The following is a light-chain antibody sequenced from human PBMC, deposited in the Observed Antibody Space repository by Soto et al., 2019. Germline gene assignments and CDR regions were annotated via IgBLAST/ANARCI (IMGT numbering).Light chain of an antibody. J-gene: IGKJ3*01. Sequence: EIVLTQSPGTLSLCPGERATLSCRASQSVRSSYLAWYQQKPGQAPRRLIYGASSRATGIPDMFSGSGSGTDFTLTISRLEPEDFAVYYCQQFGSSPLFTLGPGTNVDF. CDR3: QQFGSSPLFT. CDR1: QSVRSSY. V-gene: IGKV3-20*01. CDR2: GAS.